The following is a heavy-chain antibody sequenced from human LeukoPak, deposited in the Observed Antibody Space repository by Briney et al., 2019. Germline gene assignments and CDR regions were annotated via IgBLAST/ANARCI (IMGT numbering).Heavy chain of an antibody. V-gene: IGHV3-30*18. CDR2: ISYDGSNK. CDR1: GFTFSSYG. J-gene: IGHJ5*02. CDR3: AKDSSQLGGRWFDP. Sequence: GGSLRLSCAASGFTFSSYGMHWVRQAPGKGLEWVAVISYDGSNKYYADSVKGRFTISRDNSKNTLYLQMNSLRAEDTAVYYCAKDSSQLGGRWFDPWGQGTLVTVSS. D-gene: IGHD6-13*01.